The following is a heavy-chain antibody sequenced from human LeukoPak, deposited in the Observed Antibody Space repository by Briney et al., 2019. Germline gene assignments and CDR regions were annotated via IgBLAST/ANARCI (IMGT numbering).Heavy chain of an antibody. CDR2: IRYDGSNK. Sequence: GGSLRLSRAASGFTFSSYGMHWVRQAPGKGLEWVAFIRYDGSNKYYADSVKGRSTISRDNSKNTLYLQINSLRAEDTAVYYCAKDTAYWNRETDAFDIWGQGTMVTVSS. J-gene: IGHJ3*02. D-gene: IGHD2-21*01. CDR1: GFTFSSYG. CDR3: AKDTAYWNRETDAFDI. V-gene: IGHV3-30*02.